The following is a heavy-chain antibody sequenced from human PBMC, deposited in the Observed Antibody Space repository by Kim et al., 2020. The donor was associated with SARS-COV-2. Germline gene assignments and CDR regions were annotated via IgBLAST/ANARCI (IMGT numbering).Heavy chain of an antibody. J-gene: IGHJ3*02. CDR3: ARVRTKEAQDAFDI. CDR1: GFTFSSYG. CDR2: IWYDGSNK. V-gene: IGHV3-33*01. Sequence: GGSLRLTCAASGFTFSSYGMHWVRQAPGKGLEWVAVIWYDGSNKYYADSVKGRFTISRDNSKNTRYLQMDSLRAEDTAVYYCARVRTKEAQDAFDIWGQGTMATVSS. D-gene: IGHD1-7*01.